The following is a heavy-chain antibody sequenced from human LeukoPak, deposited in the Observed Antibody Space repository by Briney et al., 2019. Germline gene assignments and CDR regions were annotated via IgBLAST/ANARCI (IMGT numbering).Heavy chain of an antibody. Sequence: ASVKVSCKASGYTFTSYAMNWVRQAPGQGLEWMGWINTDTGNPTYAQGFTGRFVFSLDTSVSTAYLQISSLKVEDTAVYYCARAHQPLGGLSFPDSWGQGTLVTVSS. CDR3: ARAHQPLGGLSFPDS. CDR1: GYTFTSYA. D-gene: IGHD3-16*02. J-gene: IGHJ5*01. CDR2: INTDTGNP. V-gene: IGHV7-4-1*02.